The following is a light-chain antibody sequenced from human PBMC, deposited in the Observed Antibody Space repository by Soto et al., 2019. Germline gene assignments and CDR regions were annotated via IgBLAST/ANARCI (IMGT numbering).Light chain of an antibody. CDR3: SSNTGSSTHVV. CDR2: DVT. Sequence: QSALTQPASVSGSPGQSITISCTGTNSDVGLYNYVSWYQHHPGKAPKLLIYDVTNRPSGVSSRFSGSKSGNTASLTISGLQAEDEAAYYCSSNTGSSTHVVFGGGTQLTVL. J-gene: IGLJ2*01. CDR1: NSDVGLYNY. V-gene: IGLV2-14*03.